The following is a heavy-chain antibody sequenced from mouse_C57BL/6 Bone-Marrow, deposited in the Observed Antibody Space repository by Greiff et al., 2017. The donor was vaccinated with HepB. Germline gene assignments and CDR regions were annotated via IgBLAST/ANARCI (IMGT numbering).Heavy chain of an antibody. Sequence: QVQLQQPGAELVMPGASVKLSCKASGYTFTSYWMHWVKQRPGQGLEWIGEIDPSDSYTNYNQKFKGKSTLTVDKSSSTAYMQLSSLTSEDSAVYYGARYHYYGSSYRYFDVWGTGTTVTVSS. J-gene: IGHJ1*03. CDR3: ARYHYYGSSYRYFDV. V-gene: IGHV1-69*01. CDR2: IDPSDSYT. D-gene: IGHD1-1*01. CDR1: GYTFTSYW.